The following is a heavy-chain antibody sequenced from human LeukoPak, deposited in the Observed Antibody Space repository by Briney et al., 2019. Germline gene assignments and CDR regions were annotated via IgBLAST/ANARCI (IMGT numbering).Heavy chain of an antibody. V-gene: IGHV3-23*01. CDR2: ICGSGGST. CDR1: GFTFSSYA. J-gene: IGHJ4*02. CDR3: AKEIVLMVYAILGY. Sequence: GGSLRLSCAASGFTFSSYARSSVRQAPGKELEWVSAICGSGGSTYYADSVKGRFTISRDNSKNTLYLQMNSLRAEDTAVYYCAKEIVLMVYAILGYWGQGTLVTVSS. D-gene: IGHD2-8*01.